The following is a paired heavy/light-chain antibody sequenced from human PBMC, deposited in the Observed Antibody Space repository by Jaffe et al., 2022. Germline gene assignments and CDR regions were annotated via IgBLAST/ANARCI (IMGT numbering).Light chain of an antibody. CDR1: QTISNY. V-gene: IGKV1-39*01. J-gene: IGKJ1*01. Sequence: DIQMTQSPSSLSASVGDRVTITCRASQTISNYLNWYQQKPGKAPRLLIYAASILQSGVPSRFSGSGSGTDFTLTISSLQPEDFATYYCQQTYSTPWTFGQGTKVEIK. CDR3: QQTYSTPWT. CDR2: AAS.
Heavy chain of an antibody. V-gene: IGHV7-4-1*02. CDR3: ARTGISVTGTEGRYFDL. D-gene: IGHD6-19*01. CDR2: INTNTGNP. CDR1: GYSFTSHA. J-gene: IGHJ2*01. Sequence: QVQLVQSGSELKKSGASVKVSCKASGYSFTSHAMNWVRQAPGQGLEWMGWINTNTGNPTYAQGFTGRFVFSLDTSVSTAYLLINSLKAEDIAVYYCARTGISVTGTEGRYFDLWGRGTLVTVSS.